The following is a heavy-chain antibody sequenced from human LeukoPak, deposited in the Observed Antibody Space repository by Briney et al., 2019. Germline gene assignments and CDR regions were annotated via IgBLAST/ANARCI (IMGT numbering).Heavy chain of an antibody. J-gene: IGHJ6*02. CDR2: IYYSGST. CDR3: ARTRINIVVVPAAPFLDV. D-gene: IGHD2-2*01. Sequence: SETLSLTCTVSGGSISSYYWSWIRQPPGKGLEWIGYIYYSGSTNYNPSLKSRVTISVDTSKNQFSLKLSSVTAADTAVYYCARTRINIVVVPAAPFLDVWGQGTTVTVSS. CDR1: GGSISSYY. V-gene: IGHV4-59*08.